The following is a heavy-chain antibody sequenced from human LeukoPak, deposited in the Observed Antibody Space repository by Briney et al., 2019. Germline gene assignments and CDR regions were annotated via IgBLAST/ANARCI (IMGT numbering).Heavy chain of an antibody. D-gene: IGHD6-19*01. CDR3: ARDRFVAVAGDSCDY. V-gene: IGHV1-46*01. CDR2: INPSGGST. CDR1: GYTFTSYY. J-gene: IGHJ4*02. Sequence: ASVKVSCKASGYTFTSYYMHWVRQAPGQGLEWMGIINPSGGSTSYAQKFQGRVTMTSDTSTSTVYMELSSLRSEDTAVYYCARDRFVAVAGDSCDYWGQGTLVTVSS.